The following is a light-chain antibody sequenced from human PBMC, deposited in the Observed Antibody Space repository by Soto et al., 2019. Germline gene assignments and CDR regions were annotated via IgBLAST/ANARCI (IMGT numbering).Light chain of an antibody. J-gene: IGKJ1*01. CDR2: AVS. CDR3: QQYFDWPRWT. CDR1: QGVAGN. Sequence: VLTQSPGTLSLSPGEGATLSCRASQGVAGNLARYQQKPGQAPRLLIYAVSTRAAGIPARFSGSGSETEFTLTISSLQSDDFALYYCQQYFDWPRWTFGQGTKVDIK. V-gene: IGKV3D-15*01.